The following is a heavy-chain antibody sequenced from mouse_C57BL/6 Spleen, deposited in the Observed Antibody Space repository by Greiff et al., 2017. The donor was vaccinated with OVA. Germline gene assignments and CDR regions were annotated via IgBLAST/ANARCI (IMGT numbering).Heavy chain of an antibody. D-gene: IGHD2-12*01. V-gene: IGHV1-15*01. CDR3: TRTPAAYYSRYFDV. Sequence: QVQLQQSGAELVRPGASVTLSCKASGYTFTDYEMHWVKQTPVHGLEWIGAIDPETGGTAYNQKFKGKAILTADKSSSTAYMELRSLTSEDSAVYYCTRTPAAYYSRYFDVWGTGTTVTVSS. CDR2: IDPETGGT. CDR1: GYTFTDYE. J-gene: IGHJ1*03.